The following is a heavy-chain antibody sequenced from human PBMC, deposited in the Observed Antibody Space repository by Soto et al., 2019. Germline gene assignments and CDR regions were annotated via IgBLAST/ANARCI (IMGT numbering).Heavy chain of an antibody. CDR3: ARENCSGGSCYLDY. V-gene: IGHV1-69*08. J-gene: IGHJ4*02. CDR2: IIPILGIA. D-gene: IGHD2-15*01. CDR1: GGTFSSYT. Sequence: QVQLVQSGAEVKKPGSSVKVSCKASGGTFSSYTISWVRQAPGQGLEWMGRIIPILGIANYAQKFQGRVTITADKSTSTAYMELSSLRSEDTAVYYCARENCSGGSCYLDYWGQGTLVNVSS.